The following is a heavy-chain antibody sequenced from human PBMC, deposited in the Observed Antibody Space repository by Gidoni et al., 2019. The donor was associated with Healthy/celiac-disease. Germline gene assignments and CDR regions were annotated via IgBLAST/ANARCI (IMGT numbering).Heavy chain of an antibody. CDR2: ISGSGGST. Sequence: EVQLLESGGGLVQPGGSLRLPCEASGFTFSSYAMSWVRQAPGKGLEWVSAISGSGGSTYYADSVKGRFTISRDNSKNTLYLQMNSLRAEDTAVYYCASVPDYYYGMDVWGQGTTVTVSS. J-gene: IGHJ6*02. CDR3: ASVPDYYYGMDV. D-gene: IGHD6-6*01. V-gene: IGHV3-23*01. CDR1: GFTFSSYA.